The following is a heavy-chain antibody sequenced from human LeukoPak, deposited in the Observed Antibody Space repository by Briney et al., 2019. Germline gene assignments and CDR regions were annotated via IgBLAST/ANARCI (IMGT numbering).Heavy chain of an antibody. V-gene: IGHV3-21*01. CDR2: ISSSSYI. D-gene: IGHD2-21*02. CDR1: GFTFSSYS. J-gene: IGHJ4*02. CDR3: ARDPDCGGDCYSGY. Sequence: KTGGSLRLSCAASGFTFSSYSMNWVRQAPGKGLEWVSSISSSSYIYYADSVKGRFTISRDNAKNSLYLQMNSLRAEDTAVYYCARDPDCGGDCYSGYWGQGTLVTVSS.